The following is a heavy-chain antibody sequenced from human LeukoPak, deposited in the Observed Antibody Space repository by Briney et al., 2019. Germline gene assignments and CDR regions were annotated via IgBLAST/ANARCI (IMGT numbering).Heavy chain of an antibody. D-gene: IGHD2-2*01. CDR2: IYTSGST. Sequence: SGTLALTCTVSGGPISSGSYYWSWIRQPAGKGLEWIGRIYTSGSTNYKPSLKSRVTISVDTSKNQFSLKLSSVTAADTAVYYCARAQDGLVPAADYFDYWGQGTLVTVSS. J-gene: IGHJ4*02. CDR1: GGPISSGSYY. V-gene: IGHV4-61*02. CDR3: ARAQDGLVPAADYFDY.